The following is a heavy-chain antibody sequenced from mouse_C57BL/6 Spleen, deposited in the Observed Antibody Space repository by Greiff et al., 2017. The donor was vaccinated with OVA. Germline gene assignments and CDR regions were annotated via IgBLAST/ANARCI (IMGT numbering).Heavy chain of an antibody. CDR3: ARELLRPYWYFDV. V-gene: IGHV1-82*01. CDR2: IYPGDGDT. CDR1: GYAFSSSW. D-gene: IGHD1-1*01. J-gene: IGHJ1*03. Sequence: QVQLKQSGPELVKPGASVKISCKASGYAFSSSWMNWVKQRPGKGLEWIGRIYPGDGDTNYNGKFKGKATLTADKSSSTAYMQLSSLTSEDSAVYFCARELLRPYWYFDVWGTGTTVTVSS.